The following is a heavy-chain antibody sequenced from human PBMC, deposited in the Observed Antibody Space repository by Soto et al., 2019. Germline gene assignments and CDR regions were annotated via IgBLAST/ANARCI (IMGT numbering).Heavy chain of an antibody. D-gene: IGHD6-19*01. CDR2: IKVGNGNT. Sequence: ASVKVSCKASGYTFINHAMHWVRQAPGQRLEWMGWIKVGNGNTYYSQKFQGRVTITRDTSASTAYMELSSLTSEDTAVYYCARERWGSGSRWFDPWGQGTLVTVSS. CDR1: GYTFINHA. V-gene: IGHV1-3*01. J-gene: IGHJ5*02. CDR3: ARERWGSGSRWFDP.